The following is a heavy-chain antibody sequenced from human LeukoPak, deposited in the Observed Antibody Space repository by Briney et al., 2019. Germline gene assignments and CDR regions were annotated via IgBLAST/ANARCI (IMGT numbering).Heavy chain of an antibody. V-gene: IGHV4-39*01. CDR2: IYYSGST. CDR3: ARGRGIATPGRVWYFDL. D-gene: IGHD6-13*01. CDR1: GGSISSSSYY. Sequence: SETLSLTCTVSGGSISSSSYYWGWIRQPPGKGLEWIGSIYYSGSTYYNPSLKSRVTISVDTSKNQFSLKLSSVTAADTAVYYCARGRGIATPGRVWYFDLWGRGTLVIVSS. J-gene: IGHJ2*01.